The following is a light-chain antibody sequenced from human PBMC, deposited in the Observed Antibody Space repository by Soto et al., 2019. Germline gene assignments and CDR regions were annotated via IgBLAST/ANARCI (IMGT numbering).Light chain of an antibody. V-gene: IGKV3-15*01. CDR1: QSVATN. CDR3: QQYNNCGRT. CDR2: GAS. Sequence: EITVTQSPGTLSVSPGERVTLSCRASQSVATNIAWYQQKPGQSPRLLIYGASSRASSTPLRFSGRGSGTDFTLTISGLQSVDSAVYYCQQYNNCGRTFGQGTKLEIK. J-gene: IGKJ2*01.